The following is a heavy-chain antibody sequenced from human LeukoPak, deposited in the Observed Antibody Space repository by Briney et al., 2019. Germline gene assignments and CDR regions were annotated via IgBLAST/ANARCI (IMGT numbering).Heavy chain of an antibody. D-gene: IGHD6-6*01. CDR3: ARDKRNLEYSSSSGLYYYYMDV. CDR1: GGSISSYY. V-gene: IGHV4-59*01. J-gene: IGHJ6*03. Sequence: SETLSLTCTVSGGSISSYYWSWIRQPPGKGLEWIGYIYYSGSTNCNPSLKSRVTISVDTSKNQFSLKLSSVTAADTAVYYCARDKRNLEYSSSSGLYYYYMDVWGKGTTVTVSS. CDR2: IYYSGST.